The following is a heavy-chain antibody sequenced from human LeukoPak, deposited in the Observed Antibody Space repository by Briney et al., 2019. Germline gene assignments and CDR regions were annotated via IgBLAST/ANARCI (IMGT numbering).Heavy chain of an antibody. D-gene: IGHD1-14*01. CDR1: GFTFSSYE. V-gene: IGHV3-48*03. Sequence: GGSLRLSCTASGFTFSSYEMNWVRQAPRKGLEWVSYISISGSIIYYADSVKGRFTISRDNAKNSLYLQMNSLRAEDTAVYYCASPTDLSDYWGQGTLVTVSS. CDR2: ISISGSII. CDR3: ASPTDLSDY. J-gene: IGHJ4*02.